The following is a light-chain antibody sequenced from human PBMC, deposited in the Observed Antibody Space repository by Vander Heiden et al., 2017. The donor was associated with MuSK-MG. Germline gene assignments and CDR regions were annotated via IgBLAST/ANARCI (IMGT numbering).Light chain of an antibody. CDR3: MQSLLGPPT. Sequence: DIVMTQSPLSLPVTPGEPASISCRSSQSLLHRNGYNFLDWYLRKPGQPPQLLIYLASKRASGVPDRFSGSGSGTDFTLTINKVEAEDVGVYFCMQSLLGPPTFGQGTKVEIK. J-gene: IGKJ1*01. V-gene: IGKV2-28*01. CDR1: QSLLHRNGYNF. CDR2: LAS.